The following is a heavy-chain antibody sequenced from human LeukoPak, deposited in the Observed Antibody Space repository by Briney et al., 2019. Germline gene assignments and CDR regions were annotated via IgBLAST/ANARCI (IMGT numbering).Heavy chain of an antibody. CDR3: ASPPLYCSGGSCYQLDY. Sequence: ESLKISCKGSGYSFTSYWIGWVRQMPGKGLEWMGIIYPGDSDTRYSPSFQGQVTISADKSISTAYLQWSSLKASDTAMYYCASPPLYCSGGSCYQLDYWGQGTLVTVSS. J-gene: IGHJ4*02. V-gene: IGHV5-51*01. CDR1: GYSFTSYW. CDR2: IYPGDSDT. D-gene: IGHD2-15*01.